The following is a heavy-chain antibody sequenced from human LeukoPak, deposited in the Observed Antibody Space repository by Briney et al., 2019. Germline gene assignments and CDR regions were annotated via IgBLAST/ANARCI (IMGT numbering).Heavy chain of an antibody. CDR2: ISSSGSTI. V-gene: IGHV3-48*03. D-gene: IGHD6-13*01. Sequence: GGSLRLSCAASGFTFSSYEMNWVRQAPGKGLEWVSYISSSGSTIYYADSVKGRFTVSRDNAKNSLYLQMNSLRAEDTAVYYCARVGVLSSSWLLYWGQGTLVTVSS. J-gene: IGHJ4*02. CDR1: GFTFSSYE. CDR3: ARVGVLSSSWLLY.